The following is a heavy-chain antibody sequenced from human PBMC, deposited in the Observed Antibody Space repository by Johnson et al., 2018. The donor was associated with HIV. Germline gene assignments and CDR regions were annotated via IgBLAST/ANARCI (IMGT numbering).Heavy chain of an antibody. D-gene: IGHD4-23*01. Sequence: QVQLVESGGGVVQPGRSLRLSCAASGFTFSSYAMHWVRQAPGKGLEWVAVISYDGSNKYYADSVKGRFTISRDNSKNTLYLQMNSLRAEDPAVYYCAKVGATVITPRGEAFDIWGQGTMVTVSS. V-gene: IGHV3-30-3*01. J-gene: IGHJ3*02. CDR2: ISYDGSNK. CDR3: AKVGATVITPRGEAFDI. CDR1: GFTFSSYA.